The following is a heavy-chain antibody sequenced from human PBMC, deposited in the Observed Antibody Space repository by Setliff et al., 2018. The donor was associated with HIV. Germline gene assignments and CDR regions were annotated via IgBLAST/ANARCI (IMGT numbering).Heavy chain of an antibody. CDR3: ATERASYNPFDV. D-gene: IGHD1-1*01. Sequence: PSETLSLTCTVSGGSISSVTSYWSWIWQPAGKGLEWIGRIHGGGHTDYNPSLKDRVTISIDTSNNQFSLSLNSVTAADTAMFYCATERASYNPFDVWGQGTLVTVSS. V-gene: IGHV4-61*02. CDR1: GGSISSVTSY. CDR2: IHGGGHT. J-gene: IGHJ4*02.